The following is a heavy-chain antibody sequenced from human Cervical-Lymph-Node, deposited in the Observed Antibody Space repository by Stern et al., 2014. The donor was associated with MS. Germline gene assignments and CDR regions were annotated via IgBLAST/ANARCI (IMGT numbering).Heavy chain of an antibody. J-gene: IGHJ4*02. CDR2: VYYSGNT. V-gene: IGHV4-39*01. D-gene: IGHD5-18*01. CDR1: GDSLSSSTFY. Sequence: VQLVESGPGLVKPSDTLSLTCSVSGDSLSSSTFYWGWIRQPPGKGPEWIGSVYYSGNTYYHPSLKSRVTISVDTSQNPFSLRLTSVTAADTAVYYCARHQLGYGYAYLRYWGQGTLVTVSS. CDR3: ARHQLGYGYAYLRY.